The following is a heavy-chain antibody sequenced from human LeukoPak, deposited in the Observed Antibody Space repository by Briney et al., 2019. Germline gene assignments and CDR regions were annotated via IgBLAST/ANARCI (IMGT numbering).Heavy chain of an antibody. V-gene: IGHV4-59*01. CDR3: ARAGREIHFDY. Sequence: SETLSLTCTVSGGSISSYDWSWIRQPPGKGLEWIGYIYYSGSTNYNPSLKSRVTISVDTSKNQFSLKLSSVTATDTAVYYCARAGREIHFDYWGQGTLVTASS. J-gene: IGHJ4*02. CDR2: IYYSGST. D-gene: IGHD5-24*01. CDR1: GGSISSYD.